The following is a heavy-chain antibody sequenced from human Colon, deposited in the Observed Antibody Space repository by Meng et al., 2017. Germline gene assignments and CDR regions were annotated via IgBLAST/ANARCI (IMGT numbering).Heavy chain of an antibody. V-gene: IGHV4-61*08. CDR1: GASVRSPDHQ. CDR2: ARIDYANT. J-gene: IGHJ4*02. Sequence: QVRLQEPGPGLVGPPETLSLICAVSGASVRSPDHQWGWVRQPPGKGLEWIGYARIDYANTNYNPSLKSRVNVSLDTSKNQFSLNVRSVTAADTAVYYCARDYWGSLDFWGQGILVTVSS. D-gene: IGHD3-16*01. CDR3: ARDYWGSLDF.